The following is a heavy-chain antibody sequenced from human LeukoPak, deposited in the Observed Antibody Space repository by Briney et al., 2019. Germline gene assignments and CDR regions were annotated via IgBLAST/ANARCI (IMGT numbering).Heavy chain of an antibody. D-gene: IGHD4-11*01. Sequence: GGSLRLSCAASGCTFSSYWMHWVRQAPGKGLVWVSRINTDGSSTSYADSVKGRFTISRDNSKNTLYLQMNSLRAEDTAVYYCARVSNKQRHYYYYMDVWGKGTTVTVSS. J-gene: IGHJ6*03. CDR3: ARVSNKQRHYYYYMDV. CDR2: INTDGSST. V-gene: IGHV3-74*01. CDR1: GCTFSSYW.